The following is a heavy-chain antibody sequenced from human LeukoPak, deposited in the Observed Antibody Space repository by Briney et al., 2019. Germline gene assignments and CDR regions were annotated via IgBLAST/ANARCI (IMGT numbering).Heavy chain of an antibody. CDR3: AKSQINIVVVVAATGDWFDP. Sequence: PGGSLRLSCAASGFTFDDYGMSWVRQAPGKGLEWVSGINWNGGSTGYADSVKGRFTISRDNAKNSLYLQMNSLRAEDTAVYYCAKSQINIVVVVAATGDWFDPWGQGTLVTVSS. CDR2: INWNGGST. CDR1: GFTFDDYG. J-gene: IGHJ5*02. V-gene: IGHV3-20*04. D-gene: IGHD2-15*01.